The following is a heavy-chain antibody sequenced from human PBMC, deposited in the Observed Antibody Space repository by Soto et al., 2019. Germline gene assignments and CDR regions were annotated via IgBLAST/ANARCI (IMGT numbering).Heavy chain of an antibody. CDR3: AKDEYYYSRSGYYIFDS. D-gene: IGHD3-22*01. CDR2: ISHDGTNK. J-gene: IGHJ4*02. CDR1: GFTFSSYG. Sequence: GGSLRLSCEVSGFTFSSYGVHWVRQAPGKGLEWVAAISHDGTNKNYGDSVKGRFTISRDNSKKTLYLQMNSLRPEDTALYYCAKDEYYYSRSGYYIFDSWDQGTLVTVSS. V-gene: IGHV3-30*18.